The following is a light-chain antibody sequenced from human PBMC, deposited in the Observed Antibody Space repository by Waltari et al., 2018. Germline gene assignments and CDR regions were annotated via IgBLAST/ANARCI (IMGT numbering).Light chain of an antibody. CDR2: LGS. Sequence: DIVMTQSPLSLPVTPGEPASISCSSSQSLLHSNGYNYLDWYLQKPGQSPQVLIYLGSNRASGVPDRFSGSGSGTDFTLKISRVEAEDVGVYYCMQALQSPRTFGQGTKVEI. CDR3: MQALQSPRT. V-gene: IGKV2-28*01. J-gene: IGKJ1*01. CDR1: QSLLHSNGYNY.